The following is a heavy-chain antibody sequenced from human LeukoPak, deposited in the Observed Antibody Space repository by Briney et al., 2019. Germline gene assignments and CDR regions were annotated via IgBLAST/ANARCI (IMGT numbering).Heavy chain of an antibody. J-gene: IGHJ4*02. CDR2: ISPDGSTT. Sequence: GGSLRLSCAASGFTFSRYWMHWVRQAPGKGLMWVSRISPDGSTTLYADSVKGRFTISRDNAKNTLYLQMNSLGAEDTAVYYCTTVLSSNRCNLCDYWGQGTLVTVSS. CDR1: GFTFSRYW. D-gene: IGHD6-13*01. V-gene: IGHV3-74*03. CDR3: TTVLSSNRCNLCDY.